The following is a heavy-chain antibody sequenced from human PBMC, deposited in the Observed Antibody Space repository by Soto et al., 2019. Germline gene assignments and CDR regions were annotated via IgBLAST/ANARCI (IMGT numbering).Heavy chain of an antibody. J-gene: IGHJ6*02. Sequence: SGPTLVNPTQPLTLTCTFSGFSLSTSGVGVGWIRQPPGKALEWLALIYWDDDKRYSPSLRSRLTINKDTSKNQVVLTMTNMDPVDTATYYCIQSRCGGDCLQSYASHYYYGMDVWGQGTTVTV. D-gene: IGHD2-21*02. V-gene: IGHV2-5*02. CDR2: IYWDDDK. CDR1: GFSLSTSGVG. CDR3: IQSRCGGDCLQSYASHYYYGMDV.